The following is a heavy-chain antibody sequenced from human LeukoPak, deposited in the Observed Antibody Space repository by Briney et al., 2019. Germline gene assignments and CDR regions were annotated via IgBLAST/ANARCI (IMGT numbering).Heavy chain of an antibody. CDR2: FDPEDGET. J-gene: IGHJ4*02. CDR1: GYTLTELS. CDR3: ATDYALAGNFDY. Sequence: ASVKVSCKVSGYTLTELSVHWVRQAPGKGLEWMGGFDPEDGETIYAQKFQGRVTMTEDTSTDTAYMELSSLRSEDTAVYYCATDYALAGNFDYWGQGTLVTVSS. V-gene: IGHV1-24*01. D-gene: IGHD4-17*01.